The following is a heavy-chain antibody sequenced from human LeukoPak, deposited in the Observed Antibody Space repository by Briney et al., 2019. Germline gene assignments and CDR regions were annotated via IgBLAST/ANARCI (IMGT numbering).Heavy chain of an antibody. J-gene: IGHJ3*02. Sequence: GGSLRLSCAASGFTFSSYSMNWVRQAPGKGLEWVSSISSSSSYIYYADSVKGRFTISRDNAKNSLYLQMNSLRAEDTAVYYCAMPNCSGGSCFWLAFYIWGQGTMVTVSS. CDR3: AMPNCSGGSCFWLAFYI. V-gene: IGHV3-21*01. D-gene: IGHD2-15*01. CDR1: GFTFSSYS. CDR2: ISSSSSYI.